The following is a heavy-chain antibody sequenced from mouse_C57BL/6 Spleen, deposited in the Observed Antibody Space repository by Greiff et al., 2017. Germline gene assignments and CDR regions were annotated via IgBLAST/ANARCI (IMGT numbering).Heavy chain of an antibody. Sequence: EVMLVESGGGLVKPGGSLKLSCAASGFTFSDYGMHWVRQAPEKGLEWVAYISSGSSTIYYADTVKGRFTISRDNAKNTLFLQMTSLRSEDTAMYYCARNWDVWYVDVWGTGTTVTVSS. CDR3: ARNWDVWYVDV. CDR2: ISSGSSTI. CDR1: GFTFSDYG. J-gene: IGHJ1*03. V-gene: IGHV5-17*01. D-gene: IGHD4-1*01.